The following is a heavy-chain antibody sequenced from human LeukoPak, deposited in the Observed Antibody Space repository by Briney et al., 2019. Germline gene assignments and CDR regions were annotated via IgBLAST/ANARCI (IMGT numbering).Heavy chain of an antibody. V-gene: IGHV3-30*18. Sequence: PGGSLRLSCAASGFTFSSYGMHWVRQAPAKGLEWVAIISYDGSNKYYADSVKGRFTISRDNSKNTLYLQMHSLRAEDTAVYYCAKSTTVTQRGYFDYWGQGTLVTVSS. CDR1: GFTFSSYG. CDR3: AKSTTVTQRGYFDY. CDR2: ISYDGSNK. D-gene: IGHD4-17*01. J-gene: IGHJ4*02.